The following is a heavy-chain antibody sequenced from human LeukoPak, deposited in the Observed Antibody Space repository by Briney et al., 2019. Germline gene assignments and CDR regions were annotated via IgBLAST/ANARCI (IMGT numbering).Heavy chain of an antibody. J-gene: IGHJ5*02. CDR1: GGPISGAIT. CDR2: IHYDGRT. Sequence: SETLSLTCTVSGGPISGAITWGWVRQPPGKGLEWIGNIHYDGRTASNPSLKSRVTMSLDTSTNQFPLKVNSVTATDTALYYCARVVTAAGLDLWGQGILATISS. V-gene: IGHV4-39*06. CDR3: ARVVTAAGLDL. D-gene: IGHD6-25*01.